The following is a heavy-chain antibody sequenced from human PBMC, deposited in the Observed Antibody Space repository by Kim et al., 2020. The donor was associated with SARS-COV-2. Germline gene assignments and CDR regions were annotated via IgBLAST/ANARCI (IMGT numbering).Heavy chain of an antibody. CDR2: IIPIFGTA. V-gene: IGHV1-69*13. CDR3: ARALGKYYYDSSGPYFDY. Sequence: SVKVSCKASGGTFSSYAISWVRQAPGQGLEWMGGIIPIFGTANYAQKFQGRVTITADESTSTAYMELSSLRSEDTAVYYCARALGKYYYDSSGPYFDYWGQGTLVTVSS. D-gene: IGHD3-22*01. J-gene: IGHJ4*02. CDR1: GGTFSSYA.